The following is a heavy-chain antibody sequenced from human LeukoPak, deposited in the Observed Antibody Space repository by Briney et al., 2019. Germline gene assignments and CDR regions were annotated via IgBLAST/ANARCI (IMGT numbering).Heavy chain of an antibody. V-gene: IGHV1-69*13. CDR1: GGTFSSYA. D-gene: IGHD5-18*01. J-gene: IGHJ4*02. CDR2: IIPIFGTA. Sequence: ASVKVSCKASGGTFSSYAISWVRQAPGQGLEWMGGIIPIFGTANYAQKFQGRVTITADESTCTAYMELSSLRSEDTAVCYCARGWGYSYGLDYWGQGTLVTVSS. CDR3: ARGWGYSYGLDY.